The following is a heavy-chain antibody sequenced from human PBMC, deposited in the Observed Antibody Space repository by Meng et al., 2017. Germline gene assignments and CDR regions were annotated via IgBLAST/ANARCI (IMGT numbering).Heavy chain of an antibody. D-gene: IGHD2/OR15-2a*01. J-gene: IGHJ4*02. CDR2: IGGSGGST. V-gene: IGHV3-23*04. CDR1: GFTFSSYG. CDR3: AKLIAPSAY. Sequence: GQLGGCGGGLVQPGGSLRLSCAASGFTFSSYGMTWVRQAPGKGLEWVSAIGGSGGSTYYADSVKGRFTISRDNSKNTLYLQMNSLRVEDTAVYYCAKLIAPSAYWGQGTLVTVSS.